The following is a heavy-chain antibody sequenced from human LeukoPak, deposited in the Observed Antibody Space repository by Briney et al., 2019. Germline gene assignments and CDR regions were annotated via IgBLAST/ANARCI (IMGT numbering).Heavy chain of an antibody. V-gene: IGHV3-53*04. Sequence: PGGSLRLSCAASGFTVSSNYMSWVRQAPGKGLEWVSVIYSGGSTYYADSVKGRFTISRHNSKNTLYLQMNSLRAEDTAVYYCARGWKNGYLTFDYWGQGTLVTVSS. J-gene: IGHJ4*02. CDR1: GFTVSSNY. CDR3: ARGWKNGYLTFDY. D-gene: IGHD1/OR15-1a*01. CDR2: IYSGGST.